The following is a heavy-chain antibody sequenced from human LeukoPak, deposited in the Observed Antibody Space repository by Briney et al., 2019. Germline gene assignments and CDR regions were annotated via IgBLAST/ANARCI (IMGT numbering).Heavy chain of an antibody. CDR3: ARETPMTTVTPLDY. D-gene: IGHD4-17*01. Sequence: SGTLSLTCAVYGGSFSGYYWSWIRQPPGKGLEWIGEINHSGSTNYNPSLKSRVTISADTSKNQFSLKLSSVTAADTAVYYCARETPMTTVTPLDYWGQGTLVTVSS. CDR1: GGSFSGYY. CDR2: INHSGST. J-gene: IGHJ4*02. V-gene: IGHV4-34*01.